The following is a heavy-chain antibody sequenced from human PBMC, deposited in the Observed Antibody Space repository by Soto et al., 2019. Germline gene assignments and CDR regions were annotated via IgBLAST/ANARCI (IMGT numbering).Heavy chain of an antibody. D-gene: IGHD2-2*01. CDR1: GFTFSSYG. CDR3: ARDRGCISTTCYRYYYAMDV. J-gene: IGHJ6*02. Sequence: QVQLVESGGGVVQPGRSLRLSCAASGFTFSSYGMHWVRQAPGKGLEWVAVIWYDGSNKYYADSVKGRFTISRDNSKNKLYLQMNSLRAEDTAVYYCARDRGCISTTCYRYYYAMDVWGQGTTVTVSS. CDR2: IWYDGSNK. V-gene: IGHV3-33*01.